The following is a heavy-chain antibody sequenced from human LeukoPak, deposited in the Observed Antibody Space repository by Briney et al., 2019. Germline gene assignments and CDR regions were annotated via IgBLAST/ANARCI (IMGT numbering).Heavy chain of an antibody. D-gene: IGHD6-6*01. CDR3: ARGYPTAARRLLAAHRRVWFDP. V-gene: IGHV4-38-2*02. CDR2: IYHSGRT. CDR1: GYSISSGYY. J-gene: IGHJ5*02. Sequence: TSETLSLTCTVSGYSISSGYYWGWIRQPPGKGLEWIGSIYHSGRTFYNPSLKSRVTISVDTSKNQFSLKLSSVTAADTAVYYCARGYPTAARRLLAAHRRVWFDPWGQGTLVTVS.